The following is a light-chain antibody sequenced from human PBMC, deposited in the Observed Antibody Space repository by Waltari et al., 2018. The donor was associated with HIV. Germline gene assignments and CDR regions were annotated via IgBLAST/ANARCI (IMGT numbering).Light chain of an antibody. V-gene: IGLV2-8*01. J-gene: IGLJ2*01. CDR1: NTAVHTYNY. CDR3: TSYEGKNNLV. Sequence: SPLTQTPSASGSPGQSVTISCTGTNTAVHTYNYVSWYQQHPGEAPKILIYEVNKRPSGVPDRFSGSKSGNTASLTVSGLQADYEADYYCTSYEGKNNLVFGGGTKLTVL. CDR2: EVN.